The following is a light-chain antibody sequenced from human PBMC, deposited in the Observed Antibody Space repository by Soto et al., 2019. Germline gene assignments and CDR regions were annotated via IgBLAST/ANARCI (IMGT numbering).Light chain of an antibody. CDR1: QSVSSN. CDR2: GAS. V-gene: IGKV3-15*01. J-gene: IGKJ1*01. Sequence: EIVLTQSPGTLSLSPGERATLSCSASQSVSSNLAWYQQKPGQAPRLLIYGASTRATGIPARFSGSGSGTEFTLTISSLQSEDFAVYYCQQYNNWPPKWTFGQGTKVDI. CDR3: QQYNNWPPKWT.